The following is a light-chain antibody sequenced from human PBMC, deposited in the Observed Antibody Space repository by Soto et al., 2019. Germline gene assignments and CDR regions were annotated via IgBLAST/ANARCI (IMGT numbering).Light chain of an antibody. CDR1: QSFLSSSNNKNS. CDR3: QQYGSSGT. J-gene: IGKJ1*01. CDR2: WAS. Sequence: IVMTQSPDPLALSLGQRSTINSKSSQSFLSSSNNKNSIAWYQQKPGQPPRLLIYWASTRESGVPDRFSGSGSGTDFTLTISSLQAEDVAVYFCQQYGSSGTFGQGTKVDTK. V-gene: IGKV4-1*01.